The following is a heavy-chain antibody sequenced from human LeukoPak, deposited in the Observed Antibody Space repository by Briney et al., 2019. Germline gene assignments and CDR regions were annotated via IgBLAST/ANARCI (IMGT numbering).Heavy chain of an antibody. J-gene: IGHJ6*03. V-gene: IGHV4-34*01. D-gene: IGHD2-2*01. CDR2: IDHSGST. CDR1: GGSFSGYY. Sequence: PSETLSLTCAVYGGSFSGYYWSWIRQPPGKGLEWIGEIDHSGSTNYNPSLKSRVTISVDTSKNQCSLKLSSVTAADTAVYYCARLGYCSSTSCLNYYYYYYMDVWGKGTTVTVSS. CDR3: ARLGYCSSTSCLNYYYYYYMDV.